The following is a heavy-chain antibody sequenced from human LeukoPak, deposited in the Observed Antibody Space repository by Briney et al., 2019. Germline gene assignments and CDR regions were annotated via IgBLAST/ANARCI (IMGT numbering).Heavy chain of an antibody. Sequence: ASVKVSCTASGYTFTSYYMHWVRQAPGQGLEWMGIINPSGGSTSYAQKFQGRVTMTTDTSTSTAYMELRSLRSDDTAVYYCARDHCSSTSCYAWGCCYYYYGMDVWGQGTTVTVSS. CDR2: INPSGGST. D-gene: IGHD2-2*01. CDR3: ARDHCSSTSCYAWGCCYYYYGMDV. J-gene: IGHJ6*02. V-gene: IGHV1-46*01. CDR1: GYTFTSYY.